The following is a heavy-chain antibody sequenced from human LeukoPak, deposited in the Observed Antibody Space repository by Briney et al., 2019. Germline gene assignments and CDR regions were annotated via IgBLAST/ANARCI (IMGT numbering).Heavy chain of an antibody. CDR2: IWADGSKK. Sequence: GGSLRLSCAASGLTFSRYGMHWVRQAPGEGLEWVAVIWADGSKKIYADSVKGRFTISKDNSKNTLSLQMNSLRTDDTAVYYCATDLGSRPFDYWGQGTLVTVSS. D-gene: IGHD7-27*01. CDR3: ATDLGSRPFDY. J-gene: IGHJ4*02. V-gene: IGHV3-33*01. CDR1: GLTFSRYG.